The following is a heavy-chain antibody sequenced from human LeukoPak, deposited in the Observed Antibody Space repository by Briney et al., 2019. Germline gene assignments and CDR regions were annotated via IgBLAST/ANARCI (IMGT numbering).Heavy chain of an antibody. Sequence: SETLSLTCAVSGGSISSGGYSWNWIRQPPGKGLEWIGYINPSGSTYYNPSLKSRVTISVDRSKNQFSLKLSSVTAADTAVYFCARSYGSGYYFDYWGQGTLVTVSS. V-gene: IGHV4-30-2*01. D-gene: IGHD3-10*01. CDR3: ARSYGSGYYFDY. CDR1: GGSISSGGYS. CDR2: INPSGST. J-gene: IGHJ4*02.